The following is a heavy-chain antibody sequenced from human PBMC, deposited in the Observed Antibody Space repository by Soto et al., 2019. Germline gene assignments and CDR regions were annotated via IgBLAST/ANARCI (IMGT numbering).Heavy chain of an antibody. D-gene: IGHD1-26*01. J-gene: IGHJ4*02. Sequence: PSETLSLTCAVYGGSFSGYYWSWIRQPPGKGLEWIGEINHSGSTNYNPSLKSRVTISVDTSKNQFSLKLSSVTAADTAVYYCARVLSWELSATTGPFDYWGPGTLVTVSS. V-gene: IGHV4-34*01. CDR3: ARVLSWELSATTGPFDY. CDR1: GGSFSGYY. CDR2: INHSGST.